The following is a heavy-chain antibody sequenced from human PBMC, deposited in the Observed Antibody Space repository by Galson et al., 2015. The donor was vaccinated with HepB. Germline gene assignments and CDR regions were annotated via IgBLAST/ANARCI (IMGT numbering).Heavy chain of an antibody. CDR1: GFTVSSNY. CDR3: ARITMIVVPSGAFDI. J-gene: IGHJ3*02. Sequence: SLRLSCAASGFTVSSNYMSWVRQAPGKGLEWVSVIYTGGSTYYAAPVKGRFTISRDNSKNTLYLQMNSLRAEDTAVYYCARITMIVVPSGAFDIWGQGTMVAVSS. CDR2: IYTGGST. D-gene: IGHD3-22*01. V-gene: IGHV3-66*02.